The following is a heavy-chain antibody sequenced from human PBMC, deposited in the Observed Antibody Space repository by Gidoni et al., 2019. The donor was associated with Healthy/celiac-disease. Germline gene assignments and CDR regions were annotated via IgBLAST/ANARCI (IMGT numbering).Heavy chain of an antibody. Sequence: EVQLVDSGGGLFKPGWSLTLSCSASAFTFRSYTMTWVRQAPGKGLEWVASISSGSRYIYYADSVKGRFTISRDNAKKSLYLQMNSLRAEDTAVYYCARERDYGGNSPPFDYWGQGSLVTVSS. D-gene: IGHD4-17*01. CDR2: ISSGSRYI. CDR1: AFTFRSYT. J-gene: IGHJ4*02. CDR3: ARERDYGGNSPPFDY. V-gene: IGHV3-21*01.